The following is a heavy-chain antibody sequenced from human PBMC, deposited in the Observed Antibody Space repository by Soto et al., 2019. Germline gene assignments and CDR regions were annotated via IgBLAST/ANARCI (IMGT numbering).Heavy chain of an antibody. V-gene: IGHV4-4*07. D-gene: IGHD6-19*01. CDR2: IYTSGST. CDR3: ARDLRAGIAVAGTGVNWFDP. J-gene: IGHJ5*02. CDR1: GGSISSYY. Sequence: PSETLSLTWTVSGGSISSYYWSWILQPAGKGLEWIGRIYTSGSTNYNPSLKSRVTMSVDTSKNQFSLKLSSVTAADTAVYYCARDLRAGIAVAGTGVNWFDPWGQGTLVTVSS.